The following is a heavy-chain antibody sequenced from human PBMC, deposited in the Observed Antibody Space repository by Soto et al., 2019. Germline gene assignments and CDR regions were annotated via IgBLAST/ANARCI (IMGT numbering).Heavy chain of an antibody. D-gene: IGHD3-3*01. Sequence: QVQLVQSGAEEKKPGASVKVSCKASGYTFTSYAMHWVRQAPGQRLEWMGWINAGNGNTKYSQKFQGRVTITRDTSASTAYMELSSLRSEDTAVYYCARDGLRFLEWLSPDNWFDPWGQGTLVTVSS. V-gene: IGHV1-3*05. J-gene: IGHJ5*02. CDR3: ARDGLRFLEWLSPDNWFDP. CDR1: GYTFTSYA. CDR2: INAGNGNT.